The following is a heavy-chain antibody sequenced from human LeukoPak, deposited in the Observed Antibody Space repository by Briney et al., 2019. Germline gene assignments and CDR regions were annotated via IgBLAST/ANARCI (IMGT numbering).Heavy chain of an antibody. V-gene: IGHV1-69*04. CDR1: GGTFSSYA. D-gene: IGHD2-15*01. CDR3: ARSPDYSDAFDI. Sequence: ASVKVSCKASGGTFSSYAISWVRQAPGQGLEWMGRIIPILGIANYAQKFQGRVTITADKSTSTAYMELSSLRSEDTAVYYCARSPDYSDAFDIWGQGTMVTVSS. J-gene: IGHJ3*02. CDR2: IIPILGIA.